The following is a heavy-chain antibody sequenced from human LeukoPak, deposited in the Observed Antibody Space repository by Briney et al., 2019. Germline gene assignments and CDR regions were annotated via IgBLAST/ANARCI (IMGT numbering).Heavy chain of an antibody. CDR3: AKDPFRAGSSSCFDY. CDR1: GFTFSSYA. CDR2: ISGSGGST. V-gene: IGHV3-23*01. Sequence: GGSLRLPCAASGFTFSSYAMRWVRQAPGKGLEWVSAISGSGGSTYYADSVKGRFTISRDNSKNTLYLQMNSLRAEDTAVYYCAKDPFRAGSSSCFDYWGQGTLVTVSS. D-gene: IGHD6-13*01. J-gene: IGHJ4*02.